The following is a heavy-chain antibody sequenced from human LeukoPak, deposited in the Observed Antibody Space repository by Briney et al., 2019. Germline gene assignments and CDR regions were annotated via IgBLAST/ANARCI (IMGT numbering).Heavy chain of an antibody. V-gene: IGHV3-30*04. CDR1: GFTFSNYA. CDR2: ISYDGNNK. D-gene: IGHD3-22*01. CDR3: ARDHTYYYDSSGYYYFDY. J-gene: IGHJ4*02. Sequence: GGSLRLSCAASGFTFSNYAMNWVRQAPGGGLEWVAAISYDGNNKFYADSVKGRFTISRDNAKNSLYLQMNSLRAEDTAVYYCARDHTYYYDSSGYYYFDYWGQGTLVTVSS.